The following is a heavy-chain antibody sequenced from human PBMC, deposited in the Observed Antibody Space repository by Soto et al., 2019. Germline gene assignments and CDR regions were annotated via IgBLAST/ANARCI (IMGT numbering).Heavy chain of an antibody. CDR3: AINEGVIIQNPRLDY. V-gene: IGHV4-34*01. D-gene: IGHD3-10*01. J-gene: IGHJ4*02. CDR1: GGSFSGYY. CDR2: INHSGST. Sequence: PSETLSLTCAVYGGSFSGYYLSWIRQPPGKGLEWIGEINHSGSTNYNPSLKSRVTISVDTSKNQFSLKLSSVTAADTAVYYCAINEGVIIQNPRLDYWGQGTLVTVSS.